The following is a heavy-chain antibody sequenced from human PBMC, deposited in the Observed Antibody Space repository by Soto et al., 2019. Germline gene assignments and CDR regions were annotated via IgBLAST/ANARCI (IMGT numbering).Heavy chain of an antibody. Sequence: QITLKESGPTLVKPTQTLTLTCTFSGFSLSTSGVAVGWIRQPPGRALEWLALIYWDDDERYSPSLKSRLTITKDTSKNQVVLTMTNMDPVDTATYYCARIRAGSASRRKGGFSYYYYYVDVWGTGTTVTVSS. V-gene: IGHV2-5*02. D-gene: IGHD3-16*01. J-gene: IGHJ6*03. CDR3: ARIRAGSASRRKGGFSYYYYYVDV. CDR1: GFSLSTSGVA. CDR2: IYWDDDE.